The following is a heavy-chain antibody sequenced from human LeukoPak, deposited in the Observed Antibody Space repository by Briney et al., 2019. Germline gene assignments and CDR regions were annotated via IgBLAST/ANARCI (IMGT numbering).Heavy chain of an antibody. J-gene: IGHJ5*02. D-gene: IGHD1-14*01. CDR3: ARDSSYKLWALFDP. CDR1: GFTFSSYS. CDR2: ISGSGGTM. V-gene: IGHV3-23*01. Sequence: GSLRLSCAASGFTFSSYSMNWVRQAPGKGLEWVSFISGSGGTMHYADSVKGRFTISRDKSNNMVYLQMSSLRPDDTAKYFCARDSSYKLWALFDPWGQGILVTVSS.